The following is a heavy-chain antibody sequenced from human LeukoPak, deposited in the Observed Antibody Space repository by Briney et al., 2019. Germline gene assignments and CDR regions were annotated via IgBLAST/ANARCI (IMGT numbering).Heavy chain of an antibody. CDR1: GFSFSSND. CDR3: AKEVRVVTAILYFDH. CDR2: IRYDGSHE. Sequence: PGGSLRLSCAASGFSFSSNDMHWVRQAPGKGLEWVAFIRYDGSHEHYIESVKGRFTVSRDNSKNTLYLQMNSLRVDDTAVYFCAKEVRVVTAILYFDHCGQGSLVTVSS. J-gene: IGHJ4*01. V-gene: IGHV3-30*02. D-gene: IGHD2-21*02.